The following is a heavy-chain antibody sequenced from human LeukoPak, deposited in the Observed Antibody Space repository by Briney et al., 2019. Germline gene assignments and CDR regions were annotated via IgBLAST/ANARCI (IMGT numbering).Heavy chain of an antibody. CDR2: ISYDVSNK. J-gene: IGHJ2*01. D-gene: IGHD3-10*01. V-gene: IGHV3-30-3*01. Sequence: VGSLRLSCAASGFTFSSYAMHGVRQAPGKGLEWVAVISYDVSNKYYADSVKGRFTISRDNSKNTLYLQMNSRRPEDTAVYYCAGGSGKITMVRGVPWYFDIWGRGTMVTVSS. CDR1: GFTFSSYA. CDR3: AGGSGKITMVRGVPWYFDI.